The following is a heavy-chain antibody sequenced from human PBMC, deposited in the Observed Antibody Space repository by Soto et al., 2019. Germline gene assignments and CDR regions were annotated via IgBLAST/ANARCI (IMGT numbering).Heavy chain of an antibody. CDR3: AKAHSGYLDY. J-gene: IGHJ4*02. Sequence: GGSLRLSCTVSGFAFNNYAMSWVRQAPGKGLEWVSAISGSGGSTYYADSVKGRFTISRDNSKNTLYLQMNSLRAEDTAVYYCAKAHSGYLDYWGQGTLVTVSS. D-gene: IGHD1-26*01. CDR1: GFAFNNYA. CDR2: ISGSGGST. V-gene: IGHV3-23*01.